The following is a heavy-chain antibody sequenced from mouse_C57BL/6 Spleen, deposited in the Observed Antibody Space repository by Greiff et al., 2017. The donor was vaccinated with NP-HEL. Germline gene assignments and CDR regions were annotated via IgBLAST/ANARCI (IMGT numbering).Heavy chain of an antibody. CDR2: INPSSGYT. D-gene: IGHD1-1*01. CDR1: GYTFTSYW. CDR3: ARESESLITTVVPSFDY. V-gene: IGHV1-7*01. Sequence: QVQLQQSGAELAKPGASVKLSCKASGYTFTSYWMHWVKQRPGQGLEWLGYINPSSGYTKYNQKFKDKATFTADKSSSTAYMQLCSLTYEDSAVYYCARESESLITTVVPSFDYWGQGTTLTVSS. J-gene: IGHJ2*01.